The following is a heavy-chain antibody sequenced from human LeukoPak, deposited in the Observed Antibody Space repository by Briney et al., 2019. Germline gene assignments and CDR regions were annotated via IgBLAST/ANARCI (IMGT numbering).Heavy chain of an antibody. CDR2: ISSSGTTI. J-gene: IGHJ4*02. CDR1: GFTFSDYY. Sequence: PGGSLRLSCAASGFTFSDYYMSWIRQAPGKGLEWVSYISSSGTTINYSDSVKGRFTISRDNAKNSLYLQMNSLRAEDTAVYYCARNGLAANGYFDYWGQGTLVTVSS. V-gene: IGHV3-11*04. CDR3: ARNGLAANGYFDY. D-gene: IGHD2-8*01.